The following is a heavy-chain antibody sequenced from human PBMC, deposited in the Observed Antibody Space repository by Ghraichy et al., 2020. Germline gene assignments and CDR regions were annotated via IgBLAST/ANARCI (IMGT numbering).Heavy chain of an antibody. J-gene: IGHJ4*02. CDR3: ARLGGSGTNPPYDK. V-gene: IGHV4-59*01. CDR2: IHHSGTT. Sequence: SQTLSLTCTVSGVSINSDYWSWIRQPPGKGLEQIGYIHHSGTTIYNPPLQSRVTISVDTSKNQFSLNLRSVTAADTAVYYCARLGGSGTNPPYDKWGQGILVTVSS. D-gene: IGHD3-10*01. CDR1: GVSINSDY.